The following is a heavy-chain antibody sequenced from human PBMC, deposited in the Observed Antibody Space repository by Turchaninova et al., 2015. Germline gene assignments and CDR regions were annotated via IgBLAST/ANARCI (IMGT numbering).Heavy chain of an antibody. CDR3: ARSHNNTXWYFXX. V-gene: IGHV4-59*01. CDR1: DGSISNSY. J-gene: IGHJ4*02. D-gene: IGHD1-14*01. CDR2: LYYRGST. Sequence: QVQLQESGPGLVKPSETLSLTCTVSDGSISNSYWTWIRQPPGKGLEWIGYLYYRGSTNYNPSLMSRVTIXGEAXKTQFXXKLXSXTAADTAXXXCARSHNNTXWYFXXWGQGTLVTXST.